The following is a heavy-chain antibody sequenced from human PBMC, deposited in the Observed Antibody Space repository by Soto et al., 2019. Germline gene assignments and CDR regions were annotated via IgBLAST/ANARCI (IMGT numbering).Heavy chain of an antibody. CDR3: ARGYCSGGSCYFGPFDY. D-gene: IGHD2-15*01. V-gene: IGHV3-33*01. Sequence: QVQLVESGGGVVQPGRSLRLSCAASGFTFSTYGMHWVRQAPGKGLEWVAVIWYDGNNQYYADSVKGRFTISRDNSKNTLYRQMNSLRAEATAVYYCARGYCSGGSCYFGPFDYWGQGTLVTVSS. CDR2: IWYDGNNQ. CDR1: GFTFSTYG. J-gene: IGHJ4*02.